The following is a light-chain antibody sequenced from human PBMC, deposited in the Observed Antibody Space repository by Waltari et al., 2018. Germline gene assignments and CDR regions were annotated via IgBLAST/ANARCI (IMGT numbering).Light chain of an antibody. CDR2: GVS. J-gene: IGLJ2*01. CDR1: NSDVGNYNY. Sequence: SALTQPASVSGSPGQSITMSCTGTNSDVGNYNYVSWYHHHQGTAPKVIIFGVSTRPSVVSDCFSCSQSCNTASLTISGLQTEDEADYYCCSYAGTSTLIFGGGTKLTVL. V-gene: IGLV2-23*02. CDR3: CSYAGTSTLI.